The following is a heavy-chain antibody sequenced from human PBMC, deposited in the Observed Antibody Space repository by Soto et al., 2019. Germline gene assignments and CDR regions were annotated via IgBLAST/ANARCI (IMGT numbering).Heavy chain of an antibody. CDR1: GFTFDSFA. J-gene: IGHJ4*02. CDR2: ISASGGST. CDR3: ARGAVMPDS. D-gene: IGHD3-16*01. V-gene: IGHV3-23*01. Sequence: EVQLLESGGGLEQPGGSLRLSCAASGFTFDSFAMTWVRQAPGKGLEWASAISASGGSTFYADSVKGRFTISRDSSKKTLYLQMNSLRAEDTAVYYCARGAVMPDSWGQGTLVTVSS.